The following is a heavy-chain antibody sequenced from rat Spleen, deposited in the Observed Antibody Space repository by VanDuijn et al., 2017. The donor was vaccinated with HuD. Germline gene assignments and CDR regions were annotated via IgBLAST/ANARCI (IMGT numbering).Heavy chain of an antibody. Sequence: EVQLVESGGGLVLPGRSLKLPCAASGFTFSNYDMAWIRQAPKKGLEWVASISTSGGRTYYRDSVKGRFTVSRDNEKRTLYLQMDSLRSEDTATYYCARLYYYSSFDYWGLGVMVTVSS. D-gene: IGHD1-2*01. CDR2: ISTSGGRT. V-gene: IGHV5-25*01. CDR3: ARLYYYSSFDY. J-gene: IGHJ2*01. CDR1: GFTFSNYD.